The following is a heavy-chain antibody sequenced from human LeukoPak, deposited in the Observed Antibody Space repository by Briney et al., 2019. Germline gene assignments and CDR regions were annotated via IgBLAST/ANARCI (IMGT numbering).Heavy chain of an antibody. CDR2: IYYSGST. CDR3: ARVPVVPAANDYYYYCGMDV. V-gene: IGHV4-59*01. Sequence: RTSETLSLTCTVSGGSISSYYWSWIRQPPGKGLEWIGYIYYSGSTNYNPSLKSRVTISVDTSKNQFSLKLSSVTAADTAVYYCARVPVVPAANDYYYYCGMDVWGQGTTVTVSS. D-gene: IGHD2-2*01. CDR1: GGSISSYY. J-gene: IGHJ6*02.